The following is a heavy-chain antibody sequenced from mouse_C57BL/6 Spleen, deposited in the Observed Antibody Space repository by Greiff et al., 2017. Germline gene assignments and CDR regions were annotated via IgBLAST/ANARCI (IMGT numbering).Heavy chain of an antibody. Sequence: QVQLQQSGAELVRPGTSVKVSCKASGYAFTNYLIEWVKQRPGQGLEWIGVINPGSGGTNYNEKVKGKATLTADESSSTAYMQLSSLTSEDSAVYFCASGSTNWGYAMDYWGQGTSVTVSS. CDR2: INPGSGGT. J-gene: IGHJ4*01. D-gene: IGHD1-1*01. CDR1: GYAFTNYL. V-gene: IGHV1-54*01. CDR3: ASGSTNWGYAMDY.